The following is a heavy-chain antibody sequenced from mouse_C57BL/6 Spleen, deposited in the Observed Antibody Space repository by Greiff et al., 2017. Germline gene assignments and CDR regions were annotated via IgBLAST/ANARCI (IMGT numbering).Heavy chain of an antibody. V-gene: IGHV3-6*01. D-gene: IGHD2-3*01. CDR2: ISYDGSN. Sequence: EVKLLESGPGLVKPSQSLSLTCSVTGYSITSGYYWNCIRQFPGNKLEWVGYISYDGSNNYTPSLKNRISITRDTTKNQFFLKLNSVTTEDTATYDSARNGDGSYFDVWGTGTTVTVSS. J-gene: IGHJ1*03. CDR3: ARNGDGSYFDV. CDR1: GYSITSGYY.